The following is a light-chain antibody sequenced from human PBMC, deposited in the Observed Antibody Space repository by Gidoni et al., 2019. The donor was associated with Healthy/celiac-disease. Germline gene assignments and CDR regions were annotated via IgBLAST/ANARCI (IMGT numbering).Light chain of an antibody. CDR3: QQYNSYSPPWT. J-gene: IGKJ1*01. CDR1: QSISSW. CDR2: KAS. V-gene: IGKV1-5*03. Sequence: DIQMTQSPSTLSASLGDRVTITCRANQSISSWLAWYQQKPGKAPKLLIYKASSLESGVPSRFSGSGSGTEFTLTISSLQPDDFATYYCQQYNSYSPPWTFGQGTKVEIK.